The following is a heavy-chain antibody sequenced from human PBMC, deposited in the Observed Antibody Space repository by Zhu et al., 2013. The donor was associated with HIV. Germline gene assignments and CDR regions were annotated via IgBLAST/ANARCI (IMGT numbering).Heavy chain of an antibody. D-gene: IGHD6-13*01. CDR1: GYTLTSAL. V-gene: IGHV1-24*01. CDR2: FDIEQGET. J-gene: IGHJ6*02. CDR3: ARRAIIAATDYGMDV. Sequence: QVQLVQSGAEVKKPGASVRISCRTSGYTLTSALMHWVRQAPGRGLEWVGGFDIEQGETIYAQKFQDRVTLTEDTSTDTAFMELTSLRSEDTAVYYCARRAIIAATDYGMDVWGQGTTVTVSS.